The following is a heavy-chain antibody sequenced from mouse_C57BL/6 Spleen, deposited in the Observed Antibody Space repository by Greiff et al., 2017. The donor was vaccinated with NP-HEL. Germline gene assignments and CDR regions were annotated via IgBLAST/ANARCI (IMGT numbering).Heavy chain of an antibody. Sequence: EVQLQQSGPVLVKPGASVKMSCKASGYTFTDYYMNWVKQSHGKSLEWIGVINPYNGGTSYNQKFKGKATLTVDKSSSTAYMALNSLTSEDSAVYYCARDYSNYVAYWGQGTLVTVSA. V-gene: IGHV1-19*01. CDR2: INPYNGGT. CDR1: GYTFTDYY. CDR3: ARDYSNYVAY. D-gene: IGHD2-5*01. J-gene: IGHJ3*01.